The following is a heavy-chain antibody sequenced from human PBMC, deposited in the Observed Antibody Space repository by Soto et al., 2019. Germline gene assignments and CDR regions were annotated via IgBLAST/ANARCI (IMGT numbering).Heavy chain of an antibody. V-gene: IGHV2-5*02. J-gene: IGHJ4*02. Sequence: QITLKESGPTLVKPTQTLTLTCTFSGFSLSTSGVGVGWIRQPPGKALEWLALIYWDDDNRYSPSLKSRLTITKDTSNNQVVLTMTNMDPVDTATYYCARSAYCGGDCYSAHYFDYWGQGTLVTVSS. D-gene: IGHD2-21*02. CDR1: GFSLSTSGVG. CDR3: ARSAYCGGDCYSAHYFDY. CDR2: IYWDDDN.